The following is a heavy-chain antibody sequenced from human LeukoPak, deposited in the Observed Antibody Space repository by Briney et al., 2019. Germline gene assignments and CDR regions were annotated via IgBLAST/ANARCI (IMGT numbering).Heavy chain of an antibody. D-gene: IGHD2-15*01. CDR3: ARVGHCSGGSCYSHGMDV. Sequence: PGRSLRLSCAASGFTFSGYYMSWIRQAPGKGLEWVSYISSSSSYTNDADSVKGRFTISRDNAKNSLYLQMNSLRAEDTAVYYCARVGHCSGGSCYSHGMDVWGQGTTVTVSS. CDR1: GFTFSGYY. J-gene: IGHJ6*02. CDR2: ISSSSSYT. V-gene: IGHV3-11*05.